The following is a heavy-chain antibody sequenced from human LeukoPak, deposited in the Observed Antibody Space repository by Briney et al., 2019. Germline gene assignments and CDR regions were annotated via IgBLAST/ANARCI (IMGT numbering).Heavy chain of an antibody. Sequence: PGGSLRLSCAASGFTFSSHAMHWVRQAPGKGLECVSTISDNGGRTYYANSVKGRFSVSRDNSKNTLYLQMGSLRAEDVAVYYCARGREGAKTRYFDLWGRGTLVTVSS. V-gene: IGHV3-64*01. CDR3: ARGREGAKTRYFDL. J-gene: IGHJ2*01. CDR2: ISDNGGRT. D-gene: IGHD1-26*01. CDR1: GFTFSSHA.